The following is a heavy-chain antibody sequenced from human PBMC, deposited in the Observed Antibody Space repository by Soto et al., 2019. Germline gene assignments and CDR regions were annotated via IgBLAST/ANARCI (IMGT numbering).Heavy chain of an antibody. V-gene: IGHV3-30-3*01. D-gene: IGHD3-9*01. CDR2: ISYDGSNK. CDR1: GFTFSSYA. CDR3: ARGIDWLFDY. J-gene: IGHJ4*02. Sequence: PGWSLRLSCAASGFTFSSYAMHWVRQAPGKGLEWVAVISYDGSNKYYADSVKGRFTISRDNSKNTLYLQMNSLRAEDTAVYYCARGIDWLFDYWGQGTLVTVS.